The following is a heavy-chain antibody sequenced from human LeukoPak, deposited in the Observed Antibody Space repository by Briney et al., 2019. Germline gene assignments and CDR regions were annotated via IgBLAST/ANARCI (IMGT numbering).Heavy chain of an antibody. CDR3: AKGYSSGWYYFDY. CDR1: GFTFSSYG. Sequence: PGGSLRLSCAASGFTFSSYGMHWVRQAPGKGLEWVSAISGSGGSTYYADSVKGRFTISRDNSKNTLFLQMNSLRAEDTAVYYCAKGYSSGWYYFDYWGQGTLVTVSS. J-gene: IGHJ4*02. D-gene: IGHD6-19*01. CDR2: ISGSGGST. V-gene: IGHV3-23*01.